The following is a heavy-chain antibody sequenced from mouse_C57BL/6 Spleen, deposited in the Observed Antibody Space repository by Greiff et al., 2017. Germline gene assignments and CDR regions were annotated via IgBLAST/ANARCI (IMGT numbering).Heavy chain of an antibody. CDR2: IDPSDSYT. Sequence: QVQLQQPGAELVRPGTSVKLSCKASGYTFTSYWMHWVKQRPGQGLEWIGVIDPSDSYTNYNQKFKGKATLTVDTSSSTAYMQLSSLTSEDSAVYYCARRGAYDGYPHWYCDVWCTGTTVTVSS. V-gene: IGHV1-59*01. CDR3: ARRGAYDGYPHWYCDV. D-gene: IGHD2-3*01. CDR1: GYTFTSYW. J-gene: IGHJ1*03.